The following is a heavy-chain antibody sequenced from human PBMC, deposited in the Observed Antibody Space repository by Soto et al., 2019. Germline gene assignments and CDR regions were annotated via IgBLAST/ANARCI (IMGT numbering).Heavy chain of an antibody. CDR2: IYYSGST. Sequence: PSETLSLTCTVSGGSISSSSYYWGWIRQPPGKGLEWIGSIYYSGSTYYNPSLKSRVTITVDTSKNQFSLKLSSVTAADTAVYYCARVAGRADYYDSSGYLLPGDAFDIWGQGTMVTVSS. V-gene: IGHV4-39*01. CDR3: ARVAGRADYYDSSGYLLPGDAFDI. J-gene: IGHJ3*02. CDR1: GGSISSSSYY. D-gene: IGHD3-22*01.